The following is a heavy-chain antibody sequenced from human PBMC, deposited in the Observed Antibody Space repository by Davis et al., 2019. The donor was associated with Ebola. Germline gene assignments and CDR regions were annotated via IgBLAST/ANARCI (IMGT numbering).Heavy chain of an antibody. Sequence: PGGSLRLSCAASGFTFSSYAMHWVRQTPGKGLEWVGRIKTKTEGGTTDYAAPVKGRFTISRDDSKNTLYLQMNSLKTEDTAVYYCTTSGIWGHDYWGQGTLVTVSS. D-gene: IGHD3-16*01. CDR2: IKTKTEGGTT. V-gene: IGHV3-15*01. CDR1: GFTFSSYA. J-gene: IGHJ4*02. CDR3: TTSGIWGHDY.